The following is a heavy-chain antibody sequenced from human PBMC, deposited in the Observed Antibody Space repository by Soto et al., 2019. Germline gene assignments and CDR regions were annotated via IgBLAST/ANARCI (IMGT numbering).Heavy chain of an antibody. CDR1: GFTFSSYG. CDR2: ISYDGSNK. CDR3: AKDFGSYYYYGMDV. D-gene: IGHD3-10*01. V-gene: IGHV3-30*18. Sequence: GGSLRLSCAASGFTFSSYGMHWVRQAPGKGLEWVAVISYDGSNKYYADSVKGRFTISRDNSKNTLYLQMNSLRAEDTVVYCCAKDFGSYYYYGMDVWGQGTTVTVSS. J-gene: IGHJ6*02.